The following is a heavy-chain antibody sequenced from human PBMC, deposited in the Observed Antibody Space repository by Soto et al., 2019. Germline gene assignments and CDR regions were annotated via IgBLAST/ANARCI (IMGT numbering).Heavy chain of an antibody. V-gene: IGHV1-3*01. CDR3: ARTAQISRIQQLVLGY. D-gene: IGHD6-13*01. CDR1: GYTFTSYA. J-gene: IGHJ4*02. CDR2: INAGNGNT. Sequence: ASVKVSCKASGYTFTSYAMHWVRQAPGQRLEWMGWINAGNGNTKYSQKFQGRVTITRDTSASTAYMELSSLRSEDTAVYYCARTAQISRIQQLVLGYWGQGTLVTVFS.